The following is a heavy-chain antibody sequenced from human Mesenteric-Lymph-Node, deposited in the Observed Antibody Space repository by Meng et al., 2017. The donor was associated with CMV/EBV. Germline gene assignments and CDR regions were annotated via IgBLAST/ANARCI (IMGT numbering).Heavy chain of an antibody. D-gene: IGHD4-23*01. CDR1: GFTFSDYY. V-gene: IGHV3-7*01. Sequence: GGSLRLSCAASGFTFSDYYMSWIRQAPGMGLEWVANIKQDGSEKYHVDSVKGRFTISRDNANNSLYLQMNSLSAEDTAVYYCARLSDGGVDYWGQGSLVTVSS. CDR2: IKQDGSEK. J-gene: IGHJ4*02. CDR3: ARLSDGGVDY.